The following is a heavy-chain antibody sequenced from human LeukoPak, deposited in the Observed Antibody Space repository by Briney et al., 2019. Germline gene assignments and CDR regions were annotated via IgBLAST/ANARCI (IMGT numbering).Heavy chain of an antibody. CDR2: IKTDGNIT. D-gene: IGHD3-10*01. V-gene: IGHV3-74*01. Sequence: AGGSLRLSCAASGFPFSNAYISWVRQDPGESLAWVSCIKTDGNITAYAVSVKGRFTISRDNAKNTLYLQMNSLRGEDTAIYYCARGTHITLVRGALDYWGQGTPVTVSS. CDR1: GFPFSNAY. J-gene: IGHJ4*02. CDR3: ARGTHITLVRGALDY.